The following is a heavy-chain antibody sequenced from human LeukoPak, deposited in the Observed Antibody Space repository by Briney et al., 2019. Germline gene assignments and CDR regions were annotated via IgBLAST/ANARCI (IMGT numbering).Heavy chain of an antibody. CDR3: ARSGGPYCSSTSCYEYVFDY. Sequence: GASVKVSCKASGGTFSSYAISWVRQAPGQGLEWMGGIIPIFGTANYAQKFQGRVTITTDESTSTAYMELSSLRSEDTAVYYCARSGGPYCSSTSCYEYVFDYWGQGTLVTVSS. CDR1: GGTFSSYA. J-gene: IGHJ4*02. V-gene: IGHV1-69*05. D-gene: IGHD2-2*01. CDR2: IIPIFGTA.